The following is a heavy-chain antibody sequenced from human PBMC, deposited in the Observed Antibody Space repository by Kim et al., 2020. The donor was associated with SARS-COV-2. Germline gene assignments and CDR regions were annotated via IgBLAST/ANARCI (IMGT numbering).Heavy chain of an antibody. V-gene: IGHV3-73*01. D-gene: IGHD6-19*01. Sequence: GGSLRLSCAASGLSFTGSSIHWVRQASGKGLEWVALIRNKVKSYATAYAASVKGRFTISRDDLKNTAYLQMNSLQTEDTAVYYCRVRWDSSGWVDFWGQG. J-gene: IGHJ4*02. CDR1: GLSFTGSS. CDR2: IRNKVKSYAT. CDR3: RVRWDSSGWVDF.